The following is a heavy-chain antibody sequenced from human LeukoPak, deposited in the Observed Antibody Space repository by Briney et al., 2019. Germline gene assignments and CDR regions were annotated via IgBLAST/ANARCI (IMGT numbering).Heavy chain of an antibody. CDR3: ATFGYTYGMDV. CDR1: GGSISSYY. V-gene: IGHV4-59*08. Sequence: SETLSLTCTVSGGSISSYYWSWIRQPPGKGLEWIGYIYYSGSTNYNPSLKSRVTISVDTSKNQFPLKLSSVTAADTAVYYCATFGYTYGMDVWGQGTTVTVSS. J-gene: IGHJ6*02. D-gene: IGHD6-13*01. CDR2: IYYSGST.